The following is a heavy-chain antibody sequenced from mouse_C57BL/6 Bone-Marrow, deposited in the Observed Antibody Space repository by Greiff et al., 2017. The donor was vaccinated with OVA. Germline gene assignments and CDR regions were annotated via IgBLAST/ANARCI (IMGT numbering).Heavy chain of an antibody. J-gene: IGHJ3*01. D-gene: IGHD2-10*01. V-gene: IGHV14-4*01. CDR1: GFNIKDDY. CDR2: IDPENGDT. CDR3: TLTYYGNSWFAY. Sequence: EVQLQQSGAELVRPGASVKLSCTASGFNIKDDYMHWVKQRPEQGLEWIGWIDPENGDTEYASKFQGKATITADTYSNTAYLQLSSLTSEDTAVYYCTLTYYGNSWFAYWGQGTLVTVSA.